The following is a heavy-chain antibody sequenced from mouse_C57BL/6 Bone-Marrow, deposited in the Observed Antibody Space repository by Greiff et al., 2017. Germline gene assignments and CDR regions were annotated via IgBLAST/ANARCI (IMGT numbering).Heavy chain of an antibody. Sequence: QVHVKQSGAELVKPGASVKLSCKASGYTFTSYWMQWVKQRPGQGLEWIGEIDPSDSYTNYNQKFKGKATLTVDTSSSTAYMQLSSLTSEDSAVYYCARPFWDYYAMDYWGQGTSVTVSS. V-gene: IGHV1-50*01. D-gene: IGHD4-1*01. CDR3: ARPFWDYYAMDY. J-gene: IGHJ4*01. CDR1: GYTFTSYW. CDR2: IDPSDSYT.